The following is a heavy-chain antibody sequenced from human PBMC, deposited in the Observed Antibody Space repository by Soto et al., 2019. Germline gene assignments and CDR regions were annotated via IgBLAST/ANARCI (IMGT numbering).Heavy chain of an antibody. J-gene: IGHJ5*02. CDR1: GGSISSTNW. CDR3: ARGIATAVHWFDP. Sequence: QVQLQESGPGLVKPSGTLSLTCAVSGGSISSTNWWSWVRQPPGKGLEWIGEIYHSGSTNYNPSLKSRVTISVCKSKIQFSLKLSSVTAADPAVYSCARGIATAVHWFDPWGQGTLVTVSS. D-gene: IGHD6-13*01. CDR2: IYHSGST. V-gene: IGHV4-4*02.